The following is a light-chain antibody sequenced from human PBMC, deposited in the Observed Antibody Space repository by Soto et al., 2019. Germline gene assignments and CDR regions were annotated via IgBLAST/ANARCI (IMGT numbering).Light chain of an antibody. J-gene: IGKJ1*01. Sequence: DIQMTQSPSTLSASEGDRVTITCRASQSISSWLAWYQQKPGKAPKLLIYKASSLESGVPSRFSGSGTGTEFTLTSSSLQPDDFASYYCQQYNSFPTFGQGTKVEIK. CDR1: QSISSW. CDR3: QQYNSFPT. CDR2: KAS. V-gene: IGKV1-5*03.